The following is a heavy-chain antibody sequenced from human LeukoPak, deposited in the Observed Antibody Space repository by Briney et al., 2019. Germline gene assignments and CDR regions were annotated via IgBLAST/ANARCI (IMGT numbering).Heavy chain of an antibody. CDR3: VRDNDSIFDY. J-gene: IGHJ4*02. V-gene: IGHV3-74*01. D-gene: IGHD2/OR15-2a*01. CDR1: GFTFSSYW. Sequence: GGSLRLSCAACGFTFSSYWMHWVRQVPGKGLVWVSRINSDGSSTRYADSVKGRFTISRDNAKNTLYLQMNSLRAEDTAVYYCVRDNDSIFDYWGQGTLVTVSS. CDR2: INSDGSST.